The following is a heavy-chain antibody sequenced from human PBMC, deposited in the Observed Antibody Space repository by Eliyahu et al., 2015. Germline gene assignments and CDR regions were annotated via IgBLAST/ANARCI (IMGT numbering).Heavy chain of an antibody. CDR2: INHSGST. CDR3: ARGRVPPTPHFDY. V-gene: IGHV4-34*01. J-gene: IGHJ4*02. D-gene: IGHD4/OR15-4a*01. Sequence: QVQLQQWGAGLLKPSETLSXTCAVYGGSFSGYYWSWIRQPPGKGLEWIGEINHSGSTNYNPSLKSRVTISVDTSKNQFSLKLSSVTAADTAVYYCARGRVPPTPHFDYWGQGTLVTVSS. CDR1: GGSFSGYY.